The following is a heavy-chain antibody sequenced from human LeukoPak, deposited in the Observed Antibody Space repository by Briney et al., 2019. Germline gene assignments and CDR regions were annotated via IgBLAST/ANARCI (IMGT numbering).Heavy chain of an antibody. CDR2: ISGSSKTI. V-gene: IGHV3-48*04. D-gene: IGHD3-3*01. CDR1: GFTFSRYS. J-gene: IGHJ4*02. Sequence: GGSLRLSCAASGFTFSRYSMNWVRQAPRKGLEWVSYISGSSKTIYYADSVKGRFTISRDNTKNSLYLQMNSLRVEDTAVFYCARDQYDTWSRRGNFDSWGQGTLVIVSS. CDR3: ARDQYDTWSRRGNFDS.